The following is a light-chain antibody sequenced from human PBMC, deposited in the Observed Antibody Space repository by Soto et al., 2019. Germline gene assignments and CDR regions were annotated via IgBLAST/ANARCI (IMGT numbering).Light chain of an antibody. V-gene: IGKV3-11*01. CDR3: QQRSNWPRGT. J-gene: IGKJ2*02. CDR2: DAS. Sequence: EIVLTQSPATLSLSPGERATLSCRASQSVSSYLAWYQQKPGQAPRLLIYDASNRATGIPARFSGSGSGTDVTLSISCLEPEDFAVYYCQQRSNWPRGTFGQGTKLEIK. CDR1: QSVSSY.